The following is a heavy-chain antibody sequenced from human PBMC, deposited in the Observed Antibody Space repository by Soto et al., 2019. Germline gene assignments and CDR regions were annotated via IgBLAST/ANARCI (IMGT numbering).Heavy chain of an antibody. CDR2: IKSKTDGGTT. CDR3: STIIGYGYYYYGMDV. V-gene: IGHV3-15*01. Sequence: GGSLRLSCAASGFTFSNAWMSWVRQAPGKGLEWVGRIKSKTDGGTTDYAAPVKGRFTISRDDSKNTLYLQMNSLKTEDTAVYYCSTIIGYGYYYYGMDVWGQGTTVTVSS. D-gene: IGHD2-8*01. CDR1: GFTFSNAW. J-gene: IGHJ6*02.